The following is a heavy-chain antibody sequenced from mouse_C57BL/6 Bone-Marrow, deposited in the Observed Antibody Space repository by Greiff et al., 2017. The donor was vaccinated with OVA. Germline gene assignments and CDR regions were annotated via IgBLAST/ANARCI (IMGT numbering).Heavy chain of an antibody. V-gene: IGHV1-59*01. CDR2: IDPSDSYT. Sequence: QVQLQQPGAELVRPGTSVKLSCKASGYTFTSYWMHWVKQRPGQGLEWIGVIDPSDSYTNYNQKFKGKATLTVDTSSSTAYMQLSSLTSEDSVVYYCARAYYSKSPFDYWGQGTTLTVSS. CDR3: ARAYYSKSPFDY. D-gene: IGHD2-12*01. J-gene: IGHJ2*01. CDR1: GYTFTSYW.